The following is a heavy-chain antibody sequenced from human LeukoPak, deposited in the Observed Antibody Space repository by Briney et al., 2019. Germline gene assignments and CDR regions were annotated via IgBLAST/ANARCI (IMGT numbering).Heavy chain of an antibody. Sequence: ASVKVSCKASGYTFTSYYMHWVRQAPGQGLEWMGIINPSGGSTSYAQKFQGRVTMTRDTSTSTVYMELSSLRSEDTAVYYCASRHYDFWSGTPPDVWGQGTTVTVSS. V-gene: IGHV1-46*01. CDR1: GYTFTSYY. CDR2: INPSGGST. D-gene: IGHD3-3*01. J-gene: IGHJ6*02. CDR3: ASRHYDFWSGTPPDV.